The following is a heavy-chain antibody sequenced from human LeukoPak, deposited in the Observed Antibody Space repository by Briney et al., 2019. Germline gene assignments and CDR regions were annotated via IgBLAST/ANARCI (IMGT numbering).Heavy chain of an antibody. D-gene: IGHD1-26*01. CDR3: ARGRELLRDAFDI. CDR1: GGTFSSYA. Sequence: SVKVSCKASGGTFSSYAISWVRQAPGQGLEWMGGIIPIFGTANYAQKFQGRVTITADESTSTAYMELSSLRSEDTAVYYCARGRELLRDAFDIWGQGTMVTVSS. CDR2: IIPIFGTA. V-gene: IGHV1-69*13. J-gene: IGHJ3*02.